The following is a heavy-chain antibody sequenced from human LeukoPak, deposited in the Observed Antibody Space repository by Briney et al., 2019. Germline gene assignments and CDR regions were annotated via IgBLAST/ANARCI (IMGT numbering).Heavy chain of an antibody. CDR3: ARQYYDILTGYIYYYYYYYYMDV. D-gene: IGHD3-9*01. J-gene: IGHJ6*03. CDR1: GGSISSYY. CDR2: IYYSGST. Sequence: SETLSLTCTVSGGSISSYYWSWIRQPPGKGLEWIGYIYYSGSTYYNPSLKSRVTISVDTSKNQFSLKLSSVTAADTAVYYCARQYYDILTGYIYYYYYYYYMDVWGKGTTVTISS. V-gene: IGHV4-59*04.